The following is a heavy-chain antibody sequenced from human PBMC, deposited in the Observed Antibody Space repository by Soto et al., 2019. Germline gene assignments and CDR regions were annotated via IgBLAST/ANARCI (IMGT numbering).Heavy chain of an antibody. CDR2: VYYSGST. Sequence: QAQLQESGPGLVKHSQTLSLTCTVSGGSISSGGCYWSWIRKHPGKGLEWIGYVYYSGSTYYNPPLKSRVTISVDTSKYQLSLKLSSVTAADTAVYYCARYWSGGSCYGAFDIWGQGTMVTVSS. J-gene: IGHJ3*02. CDR1: GGSISSGGCY. V-gene: IGHV4-31*03. D-gene: IGHD2-15*01. CDR3: ARYWSGGSCYGAFDI.